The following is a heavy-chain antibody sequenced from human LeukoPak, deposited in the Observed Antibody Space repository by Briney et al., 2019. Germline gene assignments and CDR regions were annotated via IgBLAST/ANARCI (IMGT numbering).Heavy chain of an antibody. D-gene: IGHD1-1*01. CDR1: GGSISSYY. Sequence: SETLSLTCTVSGGSISSYYWSWIRQPPGKGLEWIGYIYYSGSTSYSPSLKSRVTISADTSRNQFSLNLNSVTAADTALYYCTGTTDATSSYYADSWGQGTLVTVPS. J-gene: IGHJ4*02. CDR2: IYYSGST. V-gene: IGHV4-59*04. CDR3: TGTTDATSSYYADS.